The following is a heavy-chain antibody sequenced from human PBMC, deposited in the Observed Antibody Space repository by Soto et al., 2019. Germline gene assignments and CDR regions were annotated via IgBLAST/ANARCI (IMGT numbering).Heavy chain of an antibody. V-gene: IGHV3-23*01. CDR3: AKDQLDYDFWSGYYN. CDR2: ISGSGGAT. Sequence: PGGSLRLSCAASGFTFSSYALSWVRQAPGKGLEWVSAISGSGGATYYADSVKGRFTISKDNSKNTLNLQMNSLRAEDTAVYYCAKDQLDYDFWSGYYNWGQGTLVTVSS. J-gene: IGHJ4*02. CDR1: GFTFSSYA. D-gene: IGHD3-3*01.